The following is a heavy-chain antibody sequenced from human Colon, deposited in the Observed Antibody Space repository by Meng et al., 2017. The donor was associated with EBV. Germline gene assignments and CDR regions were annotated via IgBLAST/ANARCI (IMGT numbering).Heavy chain of an antibody. Sequence: QLQLQESGPGLVKTSETLSLTCAVSGGSISTNHWWTWVRQPPGKGLEWIGEIYHDGTTHYNPSLKSRLTMSVDKSKNQFSLRLNSATAADTAVYYCAREKVGWQDCWGQGTLVTVSS. CDR3: AREKVGWQDC. D-gene: IGHD1-26*01. V-gene: IGHV4-4*02. J-gene: IGHJ4*02. CDR2: IYHDGTT. CDR1: GGSISTNHW.